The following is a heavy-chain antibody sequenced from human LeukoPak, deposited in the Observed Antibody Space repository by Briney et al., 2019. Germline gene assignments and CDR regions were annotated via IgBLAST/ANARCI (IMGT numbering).Heavy chain of an antibody. CDR2: INPSGGNT. D-gene: IGHD4/OR15-4a*01. V-gene: IGHV1-46*01. J-gene: IGHJ4*02. Sequence: ASVKVSCKASGYTFTRYYMHWVRQAPGQGLEWMGIINPSGGNTNYAQKFQGRVTMTRDMSTSTVYMELSSLRSEDTAVYYCASGDYGDPPLNYWGQGTLVTVSS. CDR1: GYTFTRYY. CDR3: ASGDYGDPPLNY.